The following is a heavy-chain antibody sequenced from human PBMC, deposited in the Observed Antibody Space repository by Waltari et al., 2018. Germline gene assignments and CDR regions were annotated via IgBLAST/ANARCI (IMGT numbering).Heavy chain of an antibody. D-gene: IGHD3-10*01. CDR3: ARASYGSGSSWFDP. Sequence: QVQLQESGPGLVKPSETLSLICSVSGGSTSTHFWGWIRQPPGKTLEWIGNIYSSGSTNYHPSLTSRVTISLDMSKNQFSLKLRSVSAADTAVYYCARASYGSGSSWFDPWGQGNLVTVSS. V-gene: IGHV4-59*11. CDR2: IYSSGST. CDR1: GGSTSTHF. J-gene: IGHJ5*02.